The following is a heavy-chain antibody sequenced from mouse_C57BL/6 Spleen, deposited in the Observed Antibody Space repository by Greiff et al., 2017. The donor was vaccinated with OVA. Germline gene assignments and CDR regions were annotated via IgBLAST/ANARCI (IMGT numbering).Heavy chain of an antibody. V-gene: IGHV1-61*01. CDR2: IYPSDSET. D-gene: IGHD2-12*01. J-gene: IGHJ2*01. Sequence: QVQLKQPGAELVRPGSSVKLSCKASGYTFTSYWMDWVKQRPGQGLEWIGNIYPSDSETHYNQKFKDKATLTVDKSSSTAYMQLSSLTSEDSAVYYCAREGEAYYSLDYWGQGTTLTVSS. CDR3: AREGEAYYSLDY. CDR1: GYTFTSYW.